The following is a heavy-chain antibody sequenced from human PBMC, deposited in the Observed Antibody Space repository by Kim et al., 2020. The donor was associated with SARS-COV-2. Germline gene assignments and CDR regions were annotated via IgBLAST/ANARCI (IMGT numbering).Heavy chain of an antibody. CDR2: STPSGGST. D-gene: IGHD5-12*01. CDR1: GYSFTSYY. Sequence: ASVKVSCKASGYSFTSYYMHWVRQAPGQGLEWMGFSTPSGGSTSDAQKLQGRITVSSDTSTSTVYMELSSLTSEDTAIYYCVRGGYISTGADAFDVWGQGTMVTVSS. CDR3: VRGGYISTGADAFDV. V-gene: IGHV1-46*04. J-gene: IGHJ3*01.